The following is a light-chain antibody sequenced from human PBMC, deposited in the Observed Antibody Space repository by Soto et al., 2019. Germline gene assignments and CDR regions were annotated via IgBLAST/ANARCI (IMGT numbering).Light chain of an antibody. CDR2: WAS. CDR3: QQYYSTPRT. J-gene: IGKJ2*01. Sequence: DIVMNQSPDSLAVSLGERATINCKSSQSVLYSSNNKNYLAWYQQKPGQPPKLLIYWASTRESGVPDRFSGSGSGTDFTLTISSLQAEDVAVYYCQQYYSTPRTFGQGTKVDI. V-gene: IGKV4-1*01. CDR1: QSVLYSSNNKNY.